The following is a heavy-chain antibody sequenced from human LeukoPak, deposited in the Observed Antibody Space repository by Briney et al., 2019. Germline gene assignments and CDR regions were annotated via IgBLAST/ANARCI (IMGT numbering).Heavy chain of an antibody. D-gene: IGHD4-17*01. J-gene: IGHJ5*02. Sequence: RASVKVSCKASGGTFSSYAISWVRQAPGQGLEWMGRIIPILGIANYAQKFQGRVTITADKSTSTAYMELSSLRSEDTAVYYCARTGRAMHRRRLNWFDPWGQGTLVTVSS. CDR2: IIPILGIA. CDR3: ARTGRAMHRRRLNWFDP. CDR1: GGTFSSYA. V-gene: IGHV1-69*04.